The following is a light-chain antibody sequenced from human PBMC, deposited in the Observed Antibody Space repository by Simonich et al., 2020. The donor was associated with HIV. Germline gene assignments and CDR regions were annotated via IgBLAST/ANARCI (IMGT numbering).Light chain of an antibody. CDR1: SSDVGGYNY. CDR3: SSYTSSTWV. Sequence: QSALTQPASVSGSPGQSITISCTGTSSDVGGYNYVSWYQQHPGKAPNLMIYDVSKRPSGVSNRFSGSKSGKTASLTISGLQAEDEADYYCSSYTSSTWVFGGGTKLTVL. J-gene: IGLJ3*02. V-gene: IGLV2-14*01. CDR2: DVS.